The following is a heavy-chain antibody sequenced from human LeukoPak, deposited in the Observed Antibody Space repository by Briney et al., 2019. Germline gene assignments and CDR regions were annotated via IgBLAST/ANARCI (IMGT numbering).Heavy chain of an antibody. CDR1: GGSINSYY. V-gene: IGHV4-59*01. CDR3: ARGGYSSGWYVFDY. J-gene: IGHJ4*02. D-gene: IGHD6-19*01. Sequence: KTSETLSLTCTVSGGSINSYYWSWIRQPPGKGLEWIGYIYYSGSTNYNPSLKSRVTISVDTSKNQFSLKLTSVTAADTAVYYCARGGYSSGWYVFDYWGQGTLVTVSS. CDR2: IYYSGST.